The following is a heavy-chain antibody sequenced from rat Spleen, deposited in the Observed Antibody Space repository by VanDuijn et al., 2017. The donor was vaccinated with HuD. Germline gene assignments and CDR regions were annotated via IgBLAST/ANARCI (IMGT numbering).Heavy chain of an antibody. CDR2: ISPDGGST. D-gene: IGHD1-2*01. V-gene: IGHV5-20*01. CDR1: GFTFSDYY. CDR3: GKDMNYFSTYPFYLMGA. Sequence: EVQLAESGGGLVQPGRSLKLSCAVSGFTFSDYYMAWVRQAPTKGLEWVASISPDGGSTYYPDSMKGRFTISRDNAENTVYLQMNSLRYEDTATYFCGKDMNYFSTYPFYLMGAWGQGTSVTVSS. J-gene: IGHJ4*01.